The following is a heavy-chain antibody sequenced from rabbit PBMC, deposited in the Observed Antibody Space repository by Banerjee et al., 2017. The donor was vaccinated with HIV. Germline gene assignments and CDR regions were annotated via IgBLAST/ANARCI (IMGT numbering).Heavy chain of an antibody. CDR2: INAGSGSA. CDR1: GFSLSSSYY. V-gene: IGHV1S40*01. J-gene: IGHJ6*01. CDR3: ARELVVVLMGLGYYGMDL. Sequence: QSLEESGGDLVKPGASLTLTCTASGFSLSSSYYMCWVRQAPGKGLEWIGCINAGSGSAYYASWAKGRFTISKTSSTTVTLQLTSLTAADTATYFCARELVVVLMGLGYYGMDLWGPGTLVTVS. D-gene: IGHD8-1*01.